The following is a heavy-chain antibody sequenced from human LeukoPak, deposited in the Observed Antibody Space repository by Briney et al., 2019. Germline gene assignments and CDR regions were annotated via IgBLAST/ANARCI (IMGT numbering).Heavy chain of an antibody. D-gene: IGHD5/OR15-5a*01. CDR1: GFTFRIYW. V-gene: IGHV3-7*01. CDR3: ASSVGGFFDY. Sequence: PGGSLRLSCAASGFTFRIYWMSRVRQAPGKGLEWVANIKQDGSEKYYVDSVRGRFTLSRDNAKNSLYLQMDSLRAEDTAVYYCASSVGGFFDYWGQGNLVTVSS. J-gene: IGHJ4*02. CDR2: IKQDGSEK.